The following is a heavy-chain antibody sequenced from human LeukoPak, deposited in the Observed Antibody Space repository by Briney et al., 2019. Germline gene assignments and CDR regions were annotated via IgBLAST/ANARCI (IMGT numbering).Heavy chain of an antibody. V-gene: IGHV3-64*01. D-gene: IGHD2-8*01. CDR1: GFTFSSYA. Sequence: PGGSLRLSCAASGFTFSSYAMHWVRQAPGKGLEYVSAISSNGGSTYYANSGKGRFTISRDNSKNTLYLQMGSLRAEDMAVYYCARGYCTNGVCYTDYWGQGTLVTVSS. CDR3: ARGYCTNGVCYTDY. J-gene: IGHJ4*02. CDR2: ISSNGGST.